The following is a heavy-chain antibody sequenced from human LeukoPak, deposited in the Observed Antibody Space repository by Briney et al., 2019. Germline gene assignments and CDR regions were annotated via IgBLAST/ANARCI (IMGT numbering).Heavy chain of an antibody. J-gene: IGHJ5*02. D-gene: IGHD3-3*01. CDR3: ARGATYYDFWSGGQGPPANWFDP. V-gene: IGHV4-34*01. Sequence: SETLSLTCAVYGGSFSGYYWSWIRQPPGKGLEWIGEINHSGSTNYNPSLKSRVTISVDTSKNQFSLKLSSVTAADTAVYYCARGATYYDFWSGGQGPPANWFDPWGQGTLVTVSS. CDR2: INHSGST. CDR1: GGSFSGYY.